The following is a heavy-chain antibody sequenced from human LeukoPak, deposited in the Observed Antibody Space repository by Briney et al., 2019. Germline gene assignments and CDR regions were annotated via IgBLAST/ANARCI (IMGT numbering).Heavy chain of an antibody. V-gene: IGHV3-30-3*01. D-gene: IGHD5-12*01. Sequence: GGSLRLSCAASGFTFSSYAMHWVRQAPGKGLEWVAVISYDGSNKYYADSVKGRFTISRDNSKNTLYLQMNSLRAEDTAVYYCARDGGYDWKGFFDYWGQGTLVTVSS. CDR2: ISYDGSNK. CDR1: GFTFSSYA. CDR3: ARDGGYDWKGFFDY. J-gene: IGHJ4*02.